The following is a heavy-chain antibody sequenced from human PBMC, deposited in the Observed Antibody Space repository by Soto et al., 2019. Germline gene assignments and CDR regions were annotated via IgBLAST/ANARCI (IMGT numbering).Heavy chain of an antibody. D-gene: IGHD5-12*01. J-gene: IGHJ4*02. CDR1: GFTFSSYS. CDR2: ISSSSSTI. V-gene: IGHV3-48*01. Sequence: EVQLVESGGGLVQPGGSLRLSCAASGFTFSSYSMNWVRQAPGKGLEWVSYISSSSSTIYYADSVKDRFTISRDNAKNSLYLQMNSLRAEDTAVYYCATRLDIVATPGFDYWGQGTLVTVSS. CDR3: ATRLDIVATPGFDY.